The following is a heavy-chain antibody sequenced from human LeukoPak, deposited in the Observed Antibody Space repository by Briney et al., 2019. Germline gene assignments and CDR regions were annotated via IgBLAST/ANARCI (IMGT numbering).Heavy chain of an antibody. CDR3: ARGAPVGAAGATTAEYYFDY. CDR2: IIPIFGTA. Sequence: ASVKVSCKASGGTFSSYAISWVRQAPGQGLEWMGGIIPIFGTANYAQKFQGRVTITTDESTSTAYMELSSLRSEDTAVYYCARGAPVGAAGATTAEYYFDYWGQGTLVTVSS. V-gene: IGHV1-69*05. D-gene: IGHD6-13*01. J-gene: IGHJ4*02. CDR1: GGTFSSYA.